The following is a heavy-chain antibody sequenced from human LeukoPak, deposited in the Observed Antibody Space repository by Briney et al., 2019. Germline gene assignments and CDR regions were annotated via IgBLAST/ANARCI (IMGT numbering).Heavy chain of an antibody. J-gene: IGHJ4*02. CDR3: AKRGVAIRVILVGFHKEAYYFDS. CDR1: GITLSNYG. Sequence: GGSLRLSCAVSGITLSNYGMSWVRQAPGKGLEWVAGISGSGGGTNYADSVRGRFTISRDNSKNTLYLQMNSLGAEDTAVYFCAKRGVAIRVILVGFHKEAYYFDSWGQGALVTVSS. CDR2: ISGSGGGT. D-gene: IGHD3-22*01. V-gene: IGHV3-23*01.